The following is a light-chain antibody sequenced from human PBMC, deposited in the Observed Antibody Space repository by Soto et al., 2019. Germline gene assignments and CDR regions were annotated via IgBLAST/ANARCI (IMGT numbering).Light chain of an antibody. CDR1: QGVTTN. CDR2: DVS. Sequence: IVMTQSPATLSVSPGERATLSCRAGQGVTTNFAWYQQKSGQSPRLLIYDVSIRATGVPARFSGTGSETDFTLTISGLQSEDSAVYFCQLYNNWPFSFGQGTRLEI. V-gene: IGKV3-15*01. J-gene: IGKJ5*01. CDR3: QLYNNWPFS.